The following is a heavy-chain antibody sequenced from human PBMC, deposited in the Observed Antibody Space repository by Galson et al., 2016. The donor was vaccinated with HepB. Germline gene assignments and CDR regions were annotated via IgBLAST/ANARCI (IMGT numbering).Heavy chain of an antibody. J-gene: IGHJ2*01. V-gene: IGHV4-39*01. Sequence: SETLSLTCTVSGGSISSSSYYWGWIRQPPGKGLEWIGTIYYSGSTFYSPSLRGRVTMSVDTSKNQFSLKLNSVTAADTAMYYCARHKVETPTYWYFDLWGRGTLVTVSS. CDR1: GGSISSSSYY. D-gene: IGHD5-24*01. CDR3: ARHKVETPTYWYFDL. CDR2: IYYSGST.